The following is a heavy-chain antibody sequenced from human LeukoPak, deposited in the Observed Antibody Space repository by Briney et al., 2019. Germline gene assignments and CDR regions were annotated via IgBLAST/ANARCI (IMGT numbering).Heavy chain of an antibody. CDR2: ISYDGSSR. Sequence: GGSLRLSCAASGFSFNNFAMHWVRQAPGKGLEWVAHISYDGSSRYNEDSVKGRFTISRDDSKNTLYLQMNSLRAEDTAVYYCAKDRRRYYYDSSGGDAFDIWGQGTMVTVSS. CDR1: GFSFNNFA. J-gene: IGHJ3*02. V-gene: IGHV3-30*04. CDR3: AKDRRRYYYDSSGGDAFDI. D-gene: IGHD3-22*01.